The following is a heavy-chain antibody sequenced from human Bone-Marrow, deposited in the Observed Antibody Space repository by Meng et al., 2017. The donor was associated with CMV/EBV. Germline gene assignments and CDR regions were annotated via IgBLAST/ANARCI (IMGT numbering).Heavy chain of an antibody. CDR2: IYYSGST. CDR1: GGSISSSSTYY. J-gene: IGHJ4*02. CDR3: AREYKRIRSGWDY. Sequence: SETLSLTCTVSGGSISSSSTYYWGWIRQPPGKGLEWIGSIYYSGSTYYNPSLKSRVTISVDTSKNQFSLKLSSVTAADTAVYYCAREYKRIRSGWDYWGQGTLVTVSS. V-gene: IGHV4-39*02. D-gene: IGHD6-19*01.